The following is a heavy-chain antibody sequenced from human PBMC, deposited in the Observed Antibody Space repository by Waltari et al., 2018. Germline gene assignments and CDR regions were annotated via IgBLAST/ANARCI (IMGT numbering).Heavy chain of an antibody. CDR1: GYNYPTHW. Sequence: EVQLVQSEAVVKKPGESLKISCTGSGYNYPTHWIGWVRQMPGKGLEWMGRIYPRDSDTTYSPSFQGHVTLSVDKSINTAYLHWSSLKASDTAIYYCVREDFHTFDPRGKGTLVTVSS. CDR2: IYPRDSDT. V-gene: IGHV5-51*01. CDR3: VREDFHTFDP. J-gene: IGHJ5*02.